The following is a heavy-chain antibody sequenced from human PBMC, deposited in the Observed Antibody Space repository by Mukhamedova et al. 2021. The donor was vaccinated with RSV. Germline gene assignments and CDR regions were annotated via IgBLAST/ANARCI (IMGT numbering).Heavy chain of an antibody. J-gene: IGHJ4*02. CDR1: GGSISSGSYY. CDR2: IYTSGSA. Sequence: VSGGSISSGSYYWSWIRQPAGKGLEWIGRIYTSGSANYNPSLKSRVTISVDTSKNQFSLKLSSVTAADTAVYYCARGIHIWGQGTL. D-gene: IGHD2-21*01. V-gene: IGHV4-61*02. CDR3: ARGIHI.